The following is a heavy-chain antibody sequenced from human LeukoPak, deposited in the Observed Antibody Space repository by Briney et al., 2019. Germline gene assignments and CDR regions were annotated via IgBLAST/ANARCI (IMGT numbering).Heavy chain of an antibody. CDR3: ATSRPVVRWLARGWFDP. Sequence: ASVKVSCKASGYTFTSYDINWVRQATGQGLEWMGWMNPNSGNTGYAQKFQGRVTMTRNTSISTACMELSSLRSEDTAVYYCATSRPVVRWLARGWFDPWGQGTLVPVSS. CDR2: MNPNSGNT. CDR1: GYTFTSYD. J-gene: IGHJ5*02. V-gene: IGHV1-8*01. D-gene: IGHD6-19*01.